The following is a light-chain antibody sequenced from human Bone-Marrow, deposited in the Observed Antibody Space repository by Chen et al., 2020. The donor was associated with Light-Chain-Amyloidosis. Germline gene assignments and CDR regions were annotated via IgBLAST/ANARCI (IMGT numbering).Light chain of an antibody. J-gene: IGLJ3*02. CDR2: DDS. Sequence: SSVLTHTSSVSVAPGQPATLACGGNNIGSTSVHWYQQTPGQAPLLVVYDDSDRPSGMPERLSGSNSGNTATLTISRVEAGDEADYYCQVWDRSSDRPVFGGGTKLTVL. CDR3: QVWDRSSDRPV. V-gene: IGLV3-21*02. CDR1: NIGSTS.